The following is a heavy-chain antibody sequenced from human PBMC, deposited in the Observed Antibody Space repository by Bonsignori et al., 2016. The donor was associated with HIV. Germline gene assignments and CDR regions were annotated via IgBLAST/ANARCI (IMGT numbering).Heavy chain of an antibody. Sequence: VRQAPGKGLVWVSRINSDGSSTSYADSVKGRFTISRDNAKNTLYLQMNSLRAEDTAVYYCARESVAPVYYYYYMDVWGKGTTVTVSS. CDR3: ARESVAPVYYYYYMDV. V-gene: IGHV3-74*01. D-gene: IGHD2-15*01. CDR2: INSDGSST. J-gene: IGHJ6*03.